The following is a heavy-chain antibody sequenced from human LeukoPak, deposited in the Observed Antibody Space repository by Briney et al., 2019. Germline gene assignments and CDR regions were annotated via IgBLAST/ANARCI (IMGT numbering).Heavy chain of an antibody. V-gene: IGHV1-2*02. CDR1: GFTFTGCY. CDR3: ARYVGDEYYFDY. J-gene: IGHJ4*02. CDR2: INPNSGGT. D-gene: IGHD3-16*01. Sequence: ASVKVSCKASGFTFTGCYMHWVRQAPGQGLEWMGWINPNSGGTNYAQRFQGRVTMTRGTSISTAYMELSRLRSDDTAVYYCARYVGDEYYFDYWGQGTLVTVSS.